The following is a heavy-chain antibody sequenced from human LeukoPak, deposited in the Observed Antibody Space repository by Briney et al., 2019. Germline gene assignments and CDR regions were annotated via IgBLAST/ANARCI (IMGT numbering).Heavy chain of an antibody. CDR2: IRGSGST. CDR3: AKDHRLGDFMGFDY. V-gene: IGHV3-23*01. CDR1: GFAFSNYG. J-gene: IGHJ4*02. Sequence: GGSLRLSCEASGFAFSNYGMNWIRQAPGKGLEWVSGIRGSGSTFYADSVRGRFTIPRDNSKNTVFLQMNSLRVEDTAIYYCAKDHRLGDFMGFDYWGQGALVIVSS. D-gene: IGHD2-21*02.